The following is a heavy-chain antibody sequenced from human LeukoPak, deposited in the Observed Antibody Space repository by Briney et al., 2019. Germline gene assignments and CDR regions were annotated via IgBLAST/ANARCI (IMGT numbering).Heavy chain of an antibody. V-gene: IGHV3-23*01. Sequence: GGSLRLSCAASGFTFSSYAMSWVRQAPGKGLEWVSAISGSGGSTYYADSVKGRFTISRDNSKNTLYLQMNSLRAEDTAVYYCARAVYDSSGYYLDYWGQGTLVTVSS. CDR3: ARAVYDSSGYYLDY. CDR1: GFTFSSYA. D-gene: IGHD3-22*01. CDR2: ISGSGGST. J-gene: IGHJ4*02.